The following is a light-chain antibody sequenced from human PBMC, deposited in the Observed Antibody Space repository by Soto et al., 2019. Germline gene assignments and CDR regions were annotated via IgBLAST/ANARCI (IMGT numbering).Light chain of an antibody. CDR1: SSNIGSNY. J-gene: IGLJ3*02. V-gene: IGLV1-47*01. CDR2: RNN. CDR3: AAWDDSLSAGV. Sequence: QSVLTQPPSASGTPGQRVTISCSGSSSNIGSNYVYWYQQLPGTAPKLLIYRNNQRPSGVPDRFSGSKSGTSASLAISGLRCEDEDDSYCAAWDDSLSAGVFGGGTKLTVL.